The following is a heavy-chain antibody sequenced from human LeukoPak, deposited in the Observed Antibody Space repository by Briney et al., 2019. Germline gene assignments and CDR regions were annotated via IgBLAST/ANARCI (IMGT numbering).Heavy chain of an antibody. Sequence: ASVKVSCKATSRISWVRQAPGQGLEWMGWIGTYGGDTYYAQKFQGRITVTTDTSTSTVYMDLSSLTSDDTAIYYCVREGNQGLTKNFDRWGQGALVTVSS. CDR3: VREGNQGLTKNFDR. V-gene: IGHV1-18*01. D-gene: IGHD4-23*01. CDR1: TSR. J-gene: IGHJ4*02. CDR2: IGTYGGDT.